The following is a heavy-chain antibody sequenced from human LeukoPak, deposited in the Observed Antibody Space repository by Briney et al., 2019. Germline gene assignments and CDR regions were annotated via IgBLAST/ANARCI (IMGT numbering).Heavy chain of an antibody. J-gene: IGHJ6*02. CDR1: GFSFSSYE. V-gene: IGHV3-48*03. Sequence: GGSLRLSCLASGFSFSSYEMNWVRRAPGKGLEWFSYIGTRGTTIYYADSVKGRFTISRDNAKNSLSLQMNSLRVEDTAVYYCASVDTALFHFYGMDVWGPGATVTVSS. CDR3: ASVDTALFHFYGMDV. D-gene: IGHD5-18*01. CDR2: IGTRGTTI.